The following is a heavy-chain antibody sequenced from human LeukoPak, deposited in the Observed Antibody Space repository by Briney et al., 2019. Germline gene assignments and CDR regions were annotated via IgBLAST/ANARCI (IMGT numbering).Heavy chain of an antibody. CDR1: GFTFSSYA. Sequence: GGSLRLSCAASGFTFSSYAMHWVRQAPGKGLEWVAVISYDGSNKYYADSVKGRFTISRDNSKNTLYLQMNSLRAEDTAVYYCARDRYSSGWYVDYWGQGTLVTVSS. D-gene: IGHD6-19*01. CDR2: ISYDGSNK. CDR3: ARDRYSSGWYVDY. J-gene: IGHJ4*02. V-gene: IGHV3-30-3*01.